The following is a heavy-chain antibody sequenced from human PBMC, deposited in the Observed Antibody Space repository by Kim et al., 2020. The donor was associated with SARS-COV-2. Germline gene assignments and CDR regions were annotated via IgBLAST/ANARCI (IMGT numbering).Heavy chain of an antibody. V-gene: IGHV3-9*01. CDR2: ISWNSGSI. Sequence: GGSLRLSCAASGFTFDDYAMHWVRQAPGKGLEWVSGISWNSGSIGYADSVKGRFTISRDNAKNSLYLQMNSLRAEDTALYYCAKDEGYCSSTSCYASFD. CDR1: GFTFDDYA. CDR3: AKDEGYCSSTSCYASFD. J-gene: IGHJ4*01. D-gene: IGHD2-2*01.